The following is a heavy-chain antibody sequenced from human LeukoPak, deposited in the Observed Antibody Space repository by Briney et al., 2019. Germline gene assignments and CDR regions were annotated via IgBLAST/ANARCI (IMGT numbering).Heavy chain of an antibody. Sequence: ASVKVSCKASGYTFTGYYMHWVRQAPGQGLEWMGRINPNSGGTNYAQKFQGRVTMTRDTSISTAYMELSRLRSDDTAVYYCGSFRSSGMYYFDYWGQGTLVTVSS. CDR2: INPNSGGT. J-gene: IGHJ4*02. D-gene: IGHD3-3*01. V-gene: IGHV1-2*06. CDR3: GSFRSSGMYYFDY. CDR1: GYTFTGYY.